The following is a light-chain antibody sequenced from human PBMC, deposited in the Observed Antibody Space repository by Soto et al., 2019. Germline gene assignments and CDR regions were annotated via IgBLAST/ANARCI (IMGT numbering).Light chain of an antibody. J-gene: IGKJ1*01. CDR1: QGISSW. CDR3: QQLNSYPRT. CDR2: AAS. Sequence: DIQMTQSPSSLSASVGHRVTITCRASQGISSWLAWYQQKPRKAPKLLIYAASTLQSGVPSRFSGSGSGTEFTLTISSLQPEDFATYYCQQLNSYPRTFGQGTKVDIK. V-gene: IGKV1-9*01.